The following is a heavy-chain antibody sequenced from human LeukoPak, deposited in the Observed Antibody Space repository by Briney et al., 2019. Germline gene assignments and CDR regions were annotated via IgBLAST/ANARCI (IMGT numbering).Heavy chain of an antibody. CDR2: ISSSSNDI. Sequence: WGSLRLSCAASGFTFSTYTMNWVRQAPGKGLEWVSSISSSSNDINYADSVKGRFTISRDNAKNSLYLQMNSLRAEDTAVYYCARDVVLSEDWFDPWGQGTLVTVSS. CDR1: GFTFSTYT. D-gene: IGHD2-2*01. J-gene: IGHJ5*02. V-gene: IGHV3-21*01. CDR3: ARDVVLSEDWFDP.